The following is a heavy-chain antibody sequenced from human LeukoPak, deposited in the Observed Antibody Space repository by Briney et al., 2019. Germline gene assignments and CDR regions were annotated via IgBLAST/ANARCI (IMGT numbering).Heavy chain of an antibody. Sequence: HPGGSLRLSCAASGFTFSSYAMSWVRQAPGKGLEWVSAIIGSGGSTYYADSVKGRFTISRDNSKNTLYLQMNSLRAEDTAVYYCAKENNPYCSSGTCYPFDYWGQGTLVTVSS. J-gene: IGHJ4*02. CDR3: AKENNPYCSSGTCYPFDY. V-gene: IGHV3-23*01. CDR1: GFTFSSYA. CDR2: IIGSGGST. D-gene: IGHD2-15*01.